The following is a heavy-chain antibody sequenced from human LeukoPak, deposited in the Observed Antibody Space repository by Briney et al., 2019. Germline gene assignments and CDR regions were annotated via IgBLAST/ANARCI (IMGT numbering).Heavy chain of an antibody. CDR1: GFTFNDFG. Sequence: GGPLRLSCVASGFTFNDFGMNWVRQLPGKGLEWVSGVNWSGLNTGYADSVRGRFTISRDNAKNSLTLQMNDLRDDDTALYYCARAWMDCDAFDIWGQGTVVCVFS. V-gene: IGHV3-20*04. CDR2: VNWSGLNT. J-gene: IGHJ3*02. CDR3: ARAWMDCDAFDI. D-gene: IGHD3/OR15-3a*01.